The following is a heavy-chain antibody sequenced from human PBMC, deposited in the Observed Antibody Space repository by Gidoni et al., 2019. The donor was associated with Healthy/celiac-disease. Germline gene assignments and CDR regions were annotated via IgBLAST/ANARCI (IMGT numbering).Heavy chain of an antibody. J-gene: IGHJ3*02. CDR1: GGSISSSSYY. CDR2: IYYSGST. Sequence: QLQLQESGPGLVKPSETLSLTCTVSGGSISSSSYYWGWIRQPPGKGLEWIGSIYYSGSTYYNPSLKSRVTISVDTSKNQFSLKLSSVTAADTAVYYCARQDTAMGTRAFDIWGQGTMVTVSS. CDR3: ARQDTAMGTRAFDI. D-gene: IGHD5-18*01. V-gene: IGHV4-39*01.